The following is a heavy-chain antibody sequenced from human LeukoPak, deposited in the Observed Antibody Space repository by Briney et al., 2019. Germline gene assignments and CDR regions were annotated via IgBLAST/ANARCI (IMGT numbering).Heavy chain of an antibody. V-gene: IGHV1-18*01. CDR1: GYTFTSYG. Sequence: ASVKVSCKATGYTFTSYGISWVRQAPGQGLEWMGWISAYNGNTNYAQKLQGRVTMTTDTSTSTAYMELSRLRSDDTAVYYCARASTLGGVGAKYWGQETLVTVSS. D-gene: IGHD1-26*01. J-gene: IGHJ4*02. CDR3: ARASTLGGVGAKY. CDR2: ISAYNGNT.